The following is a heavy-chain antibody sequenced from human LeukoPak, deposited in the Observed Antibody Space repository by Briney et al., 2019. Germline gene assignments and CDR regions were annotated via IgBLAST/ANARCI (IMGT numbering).Heavy chain of an antibody. V-gene: IGHV3-33*08. CDR1: GFTFSSYA. CDR3: ARAAYDSSGYLTL. CDR2: IWYDGTNK. D-gene: IGHD3-22*01. Sequence: GGSLRLSCAASGFTFSSYAMSWVRQAPGKGLEWVAVIWYDGTNKYYADSVKGRFTISRDNSKNTLFLQMNILRAEDTAVYYCARAAYDSSGYLTLWGQGTLVAVSS. J-gene: IGHJ4*02.